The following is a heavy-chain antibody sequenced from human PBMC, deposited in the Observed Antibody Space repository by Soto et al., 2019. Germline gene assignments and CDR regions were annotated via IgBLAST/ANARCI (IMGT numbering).Heavy chain of an antibody. D-gene: IGHD1-20*01. CDR1: GDTFSNYP. CDR2: IIPIFATA. V-gene: IGHV1-69*01. Sequence: QVQLVQSGAEVKKPGSSVKVSCKASGDTFSNYPISWVRQAPGQGLEWMGGIIPIFATANYAQKFQGRVTITADEAASTAYMELSSLRSDDTAVYYCASLLTPYYYYGMDVWGQGTTVTVSS. J-gene: IGHJ6*02. CDR3: ASLLTPYYYYGMDV.